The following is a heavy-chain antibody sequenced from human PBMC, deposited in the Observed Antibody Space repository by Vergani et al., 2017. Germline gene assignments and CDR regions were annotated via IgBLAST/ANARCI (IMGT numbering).Heavy chain of an antibody. Sequence: QVQLQESGPRLVKPSETLSLICSVSGYSISSGYFWGWIRQSPGKGLGWLGTIDRTGRTHLSPSLKSRLTISVDTTKNQFSLRLTSATAADTAVYYCARHLRGYSYGVFDYWGQGREVTVSS. D-gene: IGHD5-18*01. CDR3: ARHLRGYSYGVFDY. CDR2: IDRTGRT. J-gene: IGHJ4*02. V-gene: IGHV4-38-2*02. CDR1: GYSISSGYF.